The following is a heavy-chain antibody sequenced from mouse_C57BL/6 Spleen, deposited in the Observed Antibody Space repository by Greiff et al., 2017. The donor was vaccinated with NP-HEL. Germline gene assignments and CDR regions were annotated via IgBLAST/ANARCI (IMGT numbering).Heavy chain of an antibody. D-gene: IGHD2-5*01. CDR1: GFTFSSYA. CDR3: ARDRYSNLDV. Sequence: EVQLVESGGGLVKPGGSLKLSCAASGFTFSSYAMSWVRQTPEKRLEWVATISDGGSYTYYPDNVKGRFTISRDNAKNNLYLQMSHLKSEDTAMYYCARDRYSNLDVWGTGTTVTVSS. CDR2: ISDGGSYT. J-gene: IGHJ1*03. V-gene: IGHV5-4*01.